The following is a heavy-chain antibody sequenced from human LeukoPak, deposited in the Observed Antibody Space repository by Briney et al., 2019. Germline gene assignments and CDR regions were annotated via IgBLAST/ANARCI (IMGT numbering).Heavy chain of an antibody. CDR2: ISSSGSTT. Sequence: PGGSLRLSCAASGFTFSSYEMNWVRQAPGKGLEWVSYISSSGSTTYYADSVKGRFTISRDNSKNTLYLQMNSLRAEDTAVYYCARDPSGGYYEGYFDYWGQGTLVTVSS. CDR1: GFTFSSYE. D-gene: IGHD3-22*01. J-gene: IGHJ4*02. V-gene: IGHV3-48*03. CDR3: ARDPSGGYYEGYFDY.